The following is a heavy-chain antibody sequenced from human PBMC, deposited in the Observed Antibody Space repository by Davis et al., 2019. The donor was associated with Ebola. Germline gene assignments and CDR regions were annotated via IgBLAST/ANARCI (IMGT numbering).Heavy chain of an antibody. CDR2: IKQDGSEK. CDR3: ARGLSVDYYFYTVDV. V-gene: IGHV3-7*01. Sequence: GESLKISCAASGFTFTTYSMNWVRQAPGKGLEWVANIKQDGSEKYYVDSVKGRFTISRDNAKKSLYLQMNSLRAEDTAVYYCARGLSVDYYFYTVDVWGQGTTVAVSS. J-gene: IGHJ6*02. CDR1: GFTFTTYS.